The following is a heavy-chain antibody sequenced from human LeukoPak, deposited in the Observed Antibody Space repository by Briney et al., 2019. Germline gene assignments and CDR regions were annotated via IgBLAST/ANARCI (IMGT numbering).Heavy chain of an antibody. CDR2: IYYSGST. Sequence: SQTLSLTCTVSGGSISSGGYYWSWIRQHPGKGREWIGYIYYSGSTYYNPSLKSRVTISVDTSKNQFSLKLSSVTAADTAVYYCARELVLRQDFGRAFDIWGQGTMVTVSS. V-gene: IGHV4-31*03. J-gene: IGHJ3*02. CDR1: GGSISSGGYY. CDR3: ARELVLRQDFGRAFDI. D-gene: IGHD3-3*01.